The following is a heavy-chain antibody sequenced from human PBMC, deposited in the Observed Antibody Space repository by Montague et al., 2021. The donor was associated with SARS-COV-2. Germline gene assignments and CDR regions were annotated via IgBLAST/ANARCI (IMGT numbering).Heavy chain of an antibody. CDR1: GYSISSGYY. CDR3: ARPQDCSTTSCHFDY. D-gene: IGHD2-2*01. Sequence: SETLSLTCTVSGYSISSGYYWGWIRQPPGKGLEWIGSIYHSGSTYYNPSLKSRVTISVDTSKNQFSLKLSSVTAADTAVYYCARPQDCSTTSCHFDYWGQGTLATVSS. J-gene: IGHJ4*02. CDR2: IYHSGST. V-gene: IGHV4-38-2*02.